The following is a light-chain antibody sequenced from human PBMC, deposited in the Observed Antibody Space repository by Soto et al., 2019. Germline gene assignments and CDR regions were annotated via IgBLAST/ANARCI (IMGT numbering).Light chain of an antibody. J-gene: IGKJ1*01. CDR3: QQYGSAPST. V-gene: IGKV3-20*01. CDR2: GAS. CDR1: ESISRDY. Sequence: EIVLTQSPGTLSLSPGQRATLSCRASESISRDYLAWYQQRLGQAPRLLIYGASSGATGIPDRFSGSGSGTDFTLTISDLEPEDFAVYYCQQYGSAPSTFGQGTKVDIK.